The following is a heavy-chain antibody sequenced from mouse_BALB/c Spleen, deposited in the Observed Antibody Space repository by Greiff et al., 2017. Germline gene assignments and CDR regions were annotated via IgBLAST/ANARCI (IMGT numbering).Heavy chain of an antibody. CDR1: GFNIKDTY. Sequence: EVQLQQSGAELVKPGASVKLSCTASGFNIKDTYMHWVKQRPEQGLEWIGRIDPANGNTKYDPKFQGKATITADTSSNTAYLQLSSLTSEDTAVYYCARGDDSYAMDYWGQGTSVTVSS. J-gene: IGHJ4*01. V-gene: IGHV14-3*02. CDR2: IDPANGNT. CDR3: ARGDDSYAMDY.